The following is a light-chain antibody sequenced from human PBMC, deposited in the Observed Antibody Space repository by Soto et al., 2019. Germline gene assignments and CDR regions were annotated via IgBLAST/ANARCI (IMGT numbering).Light chain of an antibody. V-gene: IGKV3-15*01. Sequence: EIVMTHSPATLSVSPGERATLSCRASQSVSSKLAWYQQKPGQAPRLLIYGASTRATDIPTRFSGSGSGTEFTLTISSLQSEDFAVYYCQQYSDSPLTFGGGTKVEIK. CDR2: GAS. J-gene: IGKJ4*02. CDR3: QQYSDSPLT. CDR1: QSVSSK.